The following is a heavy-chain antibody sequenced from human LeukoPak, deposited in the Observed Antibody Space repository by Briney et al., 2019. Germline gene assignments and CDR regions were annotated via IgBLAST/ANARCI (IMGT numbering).Heavy chain of an antibody. Sequence: PSETLSLTCTVSGGAISSSSYYWGWIRQPPGKGLEWIGRIYYSGSTYYNPSLKSRVTISVDTSKNQFSLKLSSVTAADTAVYYCARRPTSSGYDPPFDYWGQGTLVTVSS. D-gene: IGHD5-12*01. J-gene: IGHJ4*02. CDR3: ARRPTSSGYDPPFDY. CDR2: IYYSGST. V-gene: IGHV4-39*01. CDR1: GGAISSSSYY.